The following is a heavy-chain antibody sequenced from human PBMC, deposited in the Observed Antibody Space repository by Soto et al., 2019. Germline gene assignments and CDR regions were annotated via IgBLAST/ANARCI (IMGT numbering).Heavy chain of an antibody. J-gene: IGHJ5*02. V-gene: IGHV3-23*01. CDR1: GFTFSSNG. D-gene: IGHD6-19*01. CDR3: AKELIAVAATGLFGS. CDR2: ISGSGSST. Sequence: GGSLRLSCAASGFTFSSNGMSWVRQAPGKGLEWVSAISGSGSSTFVADSVKGRFTISRDNSNNTLYLQMNGLRAEDTAIYYCAKELIAVAATGLFGSWGQGTLVTV.